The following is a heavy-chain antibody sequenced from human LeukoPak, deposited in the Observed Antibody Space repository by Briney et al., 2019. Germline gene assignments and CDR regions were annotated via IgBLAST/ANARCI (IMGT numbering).Heavy chain of an antibody. Sequence: GESLKISCKGSGYRFTSYWISWVRQMPGKGLEWVGRIDPSDSYTNYSPSFQGHVTISADKSISTAYLQWSSLKASDTAMYYCARPLDGSGWDDAFDIWGQGTMVTVSS. J-gene: IGHJ3*02. V-gene: IGHV5-10-1*01. D-gene: IGHD6-19*01. CDR1: GYRFTSYW. CDR3: ARPLDGSGWDDAFDI. CDR2: IDPSDSYT.